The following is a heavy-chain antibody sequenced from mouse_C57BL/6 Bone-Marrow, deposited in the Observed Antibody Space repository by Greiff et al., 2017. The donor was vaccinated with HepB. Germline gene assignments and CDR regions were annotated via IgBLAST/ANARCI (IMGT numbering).Heavy chain of an antibody. J-gene: IGHJ2*01. CDR3: AREEGLTGTDFDY. Sequence: EVQLQESGPGLVKPSQSLSLTCSVTGYSITSGYYWNWIRQFPGNKLEWMGYISYDGSNNYKPSLKNRISITRDTSKNQFFLKLNSVTTEDTATYYCAREEGLTGTDFDYWGQGTTLTVSS. V-gene: IGHV3-6*01. CDR2: ISYDGSN. CDR1: GYSITSGYY. D-gene: IGHD4-1*01.